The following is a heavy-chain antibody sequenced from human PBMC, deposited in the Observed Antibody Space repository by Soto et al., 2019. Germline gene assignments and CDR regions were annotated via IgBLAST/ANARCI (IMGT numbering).Heavy chain of an antibody. CDR1: GFSLSTSGVG. V-gene: IGHV2-5*02. Sequence: QITLKESGPTLVKPTQTLTLTCTFSGFSLSTSGVGVGWIRQPPGKALEWFALIYWDDDKRYSPSLKSRLTITKDTSKSQVVLTMTNMDPVDTATYYCAHRRAYCSGGSCYSIWFDPWGQGTLVTVSS. J-gene: IGHJ5*02. CDR2: IYWDDDK. D-gene: IGHD2-15*01. CDR3: AHRRAYCSGGSCYSIWFDP.